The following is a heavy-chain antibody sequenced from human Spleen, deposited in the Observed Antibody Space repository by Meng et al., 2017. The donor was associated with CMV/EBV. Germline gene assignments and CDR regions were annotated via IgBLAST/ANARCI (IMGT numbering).Heavy chain of an antibody. CDR2: IYYSGST. V-gene: IGHV4-31*02. J-gene: IGHJ5*02. D-gene: IGHD3-10*01. Sequence: LSSGGYYWRWIRQPPGKGLECIGYIYYSGSTYYKPSVKGRVTTSVDTSKNQFFLNLDSVTAADTAVYYCARVTNYYGPGSYNNWFDPWGQGTLVTVSS. CDR3: ARVTNYYGPGSYNNWFDP. CDR1: LSSGGYY.